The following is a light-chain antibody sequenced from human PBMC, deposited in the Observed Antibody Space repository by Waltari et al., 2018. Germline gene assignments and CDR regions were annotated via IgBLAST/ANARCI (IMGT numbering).Light chain of an antibody. Sequence: QSVLTQPPSASGTPGQRVTISCSGSSSNIGSNTVNWYQQLPGTAPKLLFYRNNQRPSGVPDRVSGSKSGTSASLAISGLQSEDEADYYCAAWDDSLNGPVFGGGTKLTVL. V-gene: IGLV1-44*01. CDR1: SSNIGSNT. CDR3: AAWDDSLNGPV. J-gene: IGLJ2*01. CDR2: RNN.